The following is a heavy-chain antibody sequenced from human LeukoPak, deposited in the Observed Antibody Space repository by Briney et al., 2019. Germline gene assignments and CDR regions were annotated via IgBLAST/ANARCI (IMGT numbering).Heavy chain of an antibody. CDR1: GFTFSNYG. V-gene: IGHV3-33*01. CDR2: IWFDGSNK. Sequence: GRSLRLSCAASGFTFSNYGMNWVRQAPGKGLEWVAVIWFDGSNKYYADSVKGRFTISRDNSKNTLYLQMNSLRAEDTAVYYCARDGGGYGDYVLDSWGQGTLVTVSS. CDR3: ARDGGGYGDYVLDS. J-gene: IGHJ4*02. D-gene: IGHD4-17*01.